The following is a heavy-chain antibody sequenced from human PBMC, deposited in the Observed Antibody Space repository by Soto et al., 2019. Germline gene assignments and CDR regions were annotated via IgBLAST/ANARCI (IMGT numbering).Heavy chain of an antibody. CDR3: AKEAGGSYAFDYSYYGMDV. Sequence: QVQLVESGGGVVQPGRSLRLSCAASGFTFSSYGMHWVRQAPGKGLEWVAVISYDGSNKYYADSVKGRFTISRDNSKNTLYLKMNSLRAEDPAVYYCAKEAGGSYAFDYSYYGMDVWGQGTTVTVSS. V-gene: IGHV3-30*18. CDR1: GFTFSSYG. J-gene: IGHJ6*02. CDR2: ISYDGSNK. D-gene: IGHD1-26*01.